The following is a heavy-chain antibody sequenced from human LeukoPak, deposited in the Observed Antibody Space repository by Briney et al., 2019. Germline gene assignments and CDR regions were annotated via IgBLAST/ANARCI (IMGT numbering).Heavy chain of an antibody. CDR1: GGSISSYY. V-gene: IGHV4-59*01. J-gene: IGHJ4*02. CDR3: ARVGGVSYYFDY. Sequence: SETLSLTCTVSGGSISSYYWSWIRQPPGKGLEWIGYIYYSGSTNYNPSLKSRVTISVDTSKNQFSLKLSSVTAADTAVYYCARVGGVSYYFDYWGQGILVTVSS. D-gene: IGHD2-8*01. CDR2: IYYSGST.